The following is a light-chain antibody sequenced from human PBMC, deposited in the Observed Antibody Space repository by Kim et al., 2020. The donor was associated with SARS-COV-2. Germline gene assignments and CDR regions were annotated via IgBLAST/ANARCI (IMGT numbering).Light chain of an antibody. CDR3: QQTYISPFT. J-gene: IGKJ3*01. CDR1: QNINSH. V-gene: IGKV1-39*01. CDR2: AAS. Sequence: ASVGDRVNITCRTSQNINSHLNWYHQKPGRAPKLLIYAASTLQGGVPSRFSGSGSETDFTLTISSLQPEDFATYFCQQTYISPFTFGPGTKVDIK.